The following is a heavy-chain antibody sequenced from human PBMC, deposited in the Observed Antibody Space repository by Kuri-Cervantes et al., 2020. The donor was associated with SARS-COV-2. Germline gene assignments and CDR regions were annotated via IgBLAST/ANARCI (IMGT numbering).Heavy chain of an antibody. V-gene: IGHV3-66*02. CDR3: ARQVFDAFDI. Sequence: GGSLRLSCVASGFTFSTSSMNWVRQAPGKGLEWVSVIYSGGSTYYADSVKGRFTIPRDNSKNTLYLQMNSLRAEDTAVYYCARQVFDAFDIWGQGTMVTVSS. CDR1: GFTFSTSS. J-gene: IGHJ3*02. CDR2: IYSGGST.